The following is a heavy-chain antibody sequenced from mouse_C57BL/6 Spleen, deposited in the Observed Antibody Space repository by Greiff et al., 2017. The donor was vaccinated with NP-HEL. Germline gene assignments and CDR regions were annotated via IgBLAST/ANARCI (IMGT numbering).Heavy chain of an antibody. CDR3: ARGGNTPYAMDY. CDR1: GFTFSSYA. CDR2: ISDGGSYT. D-gene: IGHD5-1-1*01. J-gene: IGHJ4*01. Sequence: EVQRVESGGGLVKPGGSLKLSCAASGFTFSSYAMSWVRQTPEKRLEWVATISDGGSYTYYPDNVKGRITISRDNAKNNLYLQMSHLKSEDTAMYYCARGGNTPYAMDYWGQGTSVTVSS. V-gene: IGHV5-4*01.